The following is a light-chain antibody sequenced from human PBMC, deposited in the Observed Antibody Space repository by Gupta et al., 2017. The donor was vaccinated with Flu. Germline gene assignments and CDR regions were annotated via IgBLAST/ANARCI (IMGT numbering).Light chain of an antibody. Sequence: VGDRVTSPCRASQGISNWLAWYQQKPGKAPKLLINKASNLQSGVPSRFSGGGSGTEFTLTISSLQPDDVATYYSQQYNSYRAFGQGTKLEIK. CDR1: QGISNW. J-gene: IGKJ1*01. CDR3: QQYNSYRA. CDR2: KAS. V-gene: IGKV1-5*03.